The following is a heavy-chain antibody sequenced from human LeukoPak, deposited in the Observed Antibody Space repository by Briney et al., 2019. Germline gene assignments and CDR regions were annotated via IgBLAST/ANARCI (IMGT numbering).Heavy chain of an antibody. CDR3: ANVDTSMVTFDS. CDR1: GFTFNSYA. J-gene: IGHJ4*02. V-gene: IGHV3-23*01. CDR2: ISGSGAST. Sequence: GGSLRLSCAASGFTFNSYAMSWVRQAPGKGLEWVSSISGSGASTYYADSVKGRFTISRDNSKNTLYLQMNSLRAEDTSVYYCANVDTSMVTFDSWGQGTLVTVSS. D-gene: IGHD5-18*01.